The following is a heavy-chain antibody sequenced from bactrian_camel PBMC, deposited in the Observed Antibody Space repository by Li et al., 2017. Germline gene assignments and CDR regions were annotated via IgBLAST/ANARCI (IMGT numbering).Heavy chain of an antibody. Sequence: QLVESGGGLVQPGGSLRLSCAASGVTGSSICLVWFRQPPGKQREGVATIDSAGSTTYADSVKGRFTISQDNAKNTVYLQMSSLKPEDTAVYYCALGFVSPFDGLGSCDREAVFNYWGQGTQVTVS. V-gene: IGHV3S53*01. D-gene: IGHD5*01. CDR2: IDSAGST. CDR1: GVTGSSIC. CDR3: ALGFVSPFDGLGSCDREAVFNY. J-gene: IGHJ4*01.